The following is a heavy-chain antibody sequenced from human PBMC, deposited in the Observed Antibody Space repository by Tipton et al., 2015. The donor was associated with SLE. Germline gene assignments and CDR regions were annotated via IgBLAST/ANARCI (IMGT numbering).Heavy chain of an antibody. CDR3: ARDRSSSWGFDP. D-gene: IGHD6-13*01. Sequence: SLRLSCAASGFTFSDYYMSWIRQAPGKGLEWVSYISSSSSYTNYADSVKGRFTISRDNAKNSLYLQMNSLRAEDTAVYYCARDRSSSWGFDPWGQGTLVTVSS. J-gene: IGHJ5*02. CDR2: ISSSSSYT. CDR1: GFTFSDYY. V-gene: IGHV3-11*06.